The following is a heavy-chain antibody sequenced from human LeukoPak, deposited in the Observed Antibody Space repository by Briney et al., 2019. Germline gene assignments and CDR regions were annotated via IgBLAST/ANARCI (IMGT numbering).Heavy chain of an antibody. CDR3: ATLGGGDDFWSGYPTSYHYYYMDV. V-gene: IGHV3-48*03. D-gene: IGHD3-3*01. CDR2: ISSSGSTI. J-gene: IGHJ6*03. CDR1: GFTFSSYE. Sequence: GGSLRLSCAASGFTFSSYEMNWVRQAPGKGLEWVSYISSSGSTIYYADSVKGRFTISRDNAKNSLYLQMNSLRAEDTAVYYCATLGGGDDFWSGYPTSYHYYYMDVWGKGTTVTVSS.